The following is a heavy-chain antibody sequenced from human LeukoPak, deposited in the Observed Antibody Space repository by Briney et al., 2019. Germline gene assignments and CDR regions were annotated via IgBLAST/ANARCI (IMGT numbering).Heavy chain of an antibody. D-gene: IGHD2-15*01. V-gene: IGHV4-39*07. CDR1: GGSISSSSYY. CDR3: ARVGAGYCSGGGCLYGMDV. Sequence: SETLSLTCTVSGGSISSSSYYWGWIRQPPGKGLEWIGSIYYSGSTYYNPSLKSRVTISVDTSKNQFSLKLSSVTAADTAVYYCARVGAGYCSGGGCLYGMDVWGQGTTVTVSS. CDR2: IYYSGST. J-gene: IGHJ6*02.